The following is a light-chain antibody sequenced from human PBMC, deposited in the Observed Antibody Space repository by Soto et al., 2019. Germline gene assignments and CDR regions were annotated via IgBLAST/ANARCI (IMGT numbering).Light chain of an antibody. CDR1: SGDVGGYNY. V-gene: IGLV2-8*01. Sequence: QSALTQPPSVSGSPGQSVTISCSGPSGDVGGYNYVSWYQQHPGTAPKLVIYEVSERPSAVPDRFSGSKSGNTASLTVSGLQADDEADYYCSSYAGNNIVVFGGGTKLTVL. CDR3: SSYAGNNIVV. J-gene: IGLJ2*01. CDR2: EVS.